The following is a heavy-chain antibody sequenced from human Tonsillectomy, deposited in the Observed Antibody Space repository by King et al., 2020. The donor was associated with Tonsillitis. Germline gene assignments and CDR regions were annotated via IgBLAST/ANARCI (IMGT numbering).Heavy chain of an antibody. Sequence: QLVQSGGGVVQPGGSLRLSCTASGFTFDDYAIHWVRQAPGKGLEWVSLIGGDGGTTYYAGSVKGRFTISRDNSKNSLYLQMNSLTTEDTALYYCAKDYGNYITYFDYWGRGTLVTVSS. J-gene: IGHJ4*02. V-gene: IGHV3-43*02. D-gene: IGHD4-11*01. CDR1: GFTFDDYA. CDR2: IGGDGGTT. CDR3: AKDYGNYITYFDY.